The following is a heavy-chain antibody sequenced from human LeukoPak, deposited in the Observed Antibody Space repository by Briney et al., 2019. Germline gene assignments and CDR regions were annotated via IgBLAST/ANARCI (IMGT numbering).Heavy chain of an antibody. CDR3: AIPYCSSISCLDVFNM. CDR1: GVSVSDGRYY. Sequence: KPSETLSLTCSASGVSVSDGRYYWTWIRPHPGQGLEWIVYKYYSGSAKYNPSLKSRLTISIDTSKNQFSLHLSSVTAADTATYYCAIPYCSSISCLDVFNMWGQGTRVTVSS. CDR2: KYYSGSA. J-gene: IGHJ3*02. D-gene: IGHD2-2*01. V-gene: IGHV4-31*03.